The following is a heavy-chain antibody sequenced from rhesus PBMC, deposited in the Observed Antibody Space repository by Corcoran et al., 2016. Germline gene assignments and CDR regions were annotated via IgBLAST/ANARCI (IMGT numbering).Heavy chain of an antibody. CDR2: IYGSSGST. CDR3: ATHSGSPYCGLDS. CDR1: GGSISGGYD. V-gene: IGHV4-76*01. D-gene: IGHD6-25*01. Sequence: QVQLQESGPGLVKPSETLSLTCAVSGGSISGGYDWSWIRQPPGKGLEWIGYIYGSSGSTTSNPSLKNRVTISKDPSKNQFSLKLSSVTAADTAIYYCATHSGSPYCGLDSWGQGVVVTVSS. J-gene: IGHJ6*01.